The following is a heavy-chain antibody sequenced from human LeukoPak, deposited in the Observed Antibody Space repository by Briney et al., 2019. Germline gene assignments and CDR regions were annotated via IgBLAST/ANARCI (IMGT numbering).Heavy chain of an antibody. V-gene: IGHV4-38-2*02. D-gene: IGHD6-6*01. CDR2: VHHSGTA. CDR3: ASEHSSSPFF. CDR1: GHSIFSNYY. J-gene: IGHJ4*02. Sequence: PSETLSLTWTVSGHSIFSNYYHWGWIRQPPGKGPEWIASVHHSGTAYYNPSLKSRVTISVDTSENQFSLKLSSVTAADTAVYYCASEHSSSPFFWSQGTLVTVSS.